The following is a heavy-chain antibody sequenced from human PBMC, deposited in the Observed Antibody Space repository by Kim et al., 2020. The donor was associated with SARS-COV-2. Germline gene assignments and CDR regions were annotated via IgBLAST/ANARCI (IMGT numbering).Heavy chain of an antibody. D-gene: IGHD3-10*01. CDR2: ISYDGSNK. CDR1: GFTFSSYA. Sequence: GGSLRLSCAASGFTFSSYAMHWVRQAPGKGLEWVAVISYDGSNKYYADSVKGRFTISRDNSKNTLYLQMNSLRAEDTAVYYCARDQGMVRGVPGYYYYYGMDVWGQGTMVTVSS. J-gene: IGHJ6*02. CDR3: ARDQGMVRGVPGYYYYYGMDV. V-gene: IGHV3-30-3*01.